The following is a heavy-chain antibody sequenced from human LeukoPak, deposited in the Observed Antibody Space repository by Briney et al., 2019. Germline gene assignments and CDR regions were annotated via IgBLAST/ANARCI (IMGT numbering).Heavy chain of an antibody. V-gene: IGHV1-69*06. D-gene: IGHD4-23*01. Sequence: ASVKVSCKASGGTFSNYAISWVRQAPGQGLEWMGGIIPIFGTANYAQKFRGRVTITADKSTRTAYMELSSLRSEDTAVYYCARDDASRGFAGNSPLDYWGQGTLITVSS. J-gene: IGHJ4*02. CDR3: ARDDASRGFAGNSPLDY. CDR1: GGTFSNYA. CDR2: IIPIFGTA.